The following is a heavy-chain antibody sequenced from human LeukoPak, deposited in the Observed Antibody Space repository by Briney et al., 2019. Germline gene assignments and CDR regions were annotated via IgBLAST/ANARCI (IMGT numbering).Heavy chain of an antibody. CDR2: IYHSGST. J-gene: IGHJ4*02. CDR3: ARQGYVLGY. D-gene: IGHD5-12*01. V-gene: IGHV4-38-2*01. Sequence: SETLSLTCAVSGYSISSGYYWGWIRQPPGKGLEWIGSIYHSGSTYYNPSLKSRVTISVDTSKNQFSLKLSSVTAADTAVYYCARQGYVLGYWGQGTLATVSS. CDR1: GYSISSGYY.